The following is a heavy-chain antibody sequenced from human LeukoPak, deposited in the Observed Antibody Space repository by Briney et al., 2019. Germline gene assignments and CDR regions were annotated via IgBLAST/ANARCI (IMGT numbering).Heavy chain of an antibody. CDR2: IYYSGST. Sequence: SETLSLTCTVSGGSISSSSYYWGWIRQPSGKGLEWIGSIYYSGSTYYNPSLKSRVTISVDTSKNQFSLKLSSVTAADTAVYYCARNTQYSNSPHFDYWGQGTLVTVSS. D-gene: IGHD4-11*01. V-gene: IGHV4-39*01. CDR3: ARNTQYSNSPHFDY. J-gene: IGHJ4*02. CDR1: GGSISSSSYY.